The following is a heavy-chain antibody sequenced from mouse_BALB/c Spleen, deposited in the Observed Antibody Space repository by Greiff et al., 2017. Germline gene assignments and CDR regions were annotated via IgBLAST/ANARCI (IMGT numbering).Heavy chain of an antibody. CDR1: GYSITSGYY. V-gene: IGHV3-6*02. Sequence: DVKLQESGPGLVKPSQSLSLTCSVTGYSITSGYYWNWIRQFPGNKLEWMGYISYDGSNNYNPSLKNRISITRDTSKNQFFLKLNSVTTEDTATYYCARDGYYVHYYAMDYWGQGTSVTVSS. CDR3: ARDGYYVHYYAMDY. J-gene: IGHJ4*01. D-gene: IGHD2-3*01. CDR2: ISYDGSN.